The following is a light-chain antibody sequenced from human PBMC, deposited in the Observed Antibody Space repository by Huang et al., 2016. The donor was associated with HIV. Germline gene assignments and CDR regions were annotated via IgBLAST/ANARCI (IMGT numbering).Light chain of an antibody. J-gene: IGKJ1*01. Sequence: DIVMAQSPDSLAVSLGERATINCKSSQSVLYSSNNKNYVAWYQQKPGQPPKLLIYWASTRESGVPDRFSGSGSGTDFTLTISSLQAEDVAVYYCQQYYRTPPAFGPGTKVEI. CDR2: WAS. CDR3: QQYYRTPPA. CDR1: QSVLYSSNNKNY. V-gene: IGKV4-1*01.